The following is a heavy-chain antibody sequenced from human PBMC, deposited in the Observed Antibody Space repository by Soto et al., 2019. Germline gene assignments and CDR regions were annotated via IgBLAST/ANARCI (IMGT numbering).Heavy chain of an antibody. Sequence: GESLKISCKGSGYLFTNYWIGWVRQMPGKGLECMGITYPGDTATRYSPSFQGQVTIAADKSISTAYLQWSSLKASDTAIYYCARSGTAGGDWFDPWGQGTLVTVSS. J-gene: IGHJ5*02. D-gene: IGHD1-26*01. V-gene: IGHV5-51*01. CDR1: GYLFTNYW. CDR3: ARSGTAGGDWFDP. CDR2: TYPGDTAT.